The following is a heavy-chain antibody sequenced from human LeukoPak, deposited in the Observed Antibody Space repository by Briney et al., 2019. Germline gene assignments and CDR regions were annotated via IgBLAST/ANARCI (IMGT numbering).Heavy chain of an antibody. Sequence: PGGSLRLSCAASGFTFSSYWMNWVRQAPGKGLEWVANIKRDGSEKFYVDSVKGRFTISRDNARNSLYLQMNSLRAEDTAVYYCASGRQLGYWGQGTLVTVSS. CDR2: IKRDGSEK. V-gene: IGHV3-7*01. D-gene: IGHD6-13*01. CDR3: ASGRQLGY. CDR1: GFTFSSYW. J-gene: IGHJ4*02.